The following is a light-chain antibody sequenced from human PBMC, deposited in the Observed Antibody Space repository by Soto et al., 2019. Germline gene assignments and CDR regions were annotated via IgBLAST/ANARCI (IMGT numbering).Light chain of an antibody. Sequence: EIVMTQSPATLSVSPGERATLSCRASQSVSSTLAWYQQKPGQAPRLLIYDASTRATGIPARFGGSGSGTDFTLTISMLEPEDFAIYYCQQRHSWVTFGQGTRLEIK. CDR3: QQRHSWVT. CDR1: QSVSST. J-gene: IGKJ5*01. V-gene: IGKV3-11*01. CDR2: DAS.